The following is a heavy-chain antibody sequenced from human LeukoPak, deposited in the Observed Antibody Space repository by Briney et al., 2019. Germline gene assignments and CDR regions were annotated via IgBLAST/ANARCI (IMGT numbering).Heavy chain of an antibody. V-gene: IGHV3-30*04. D-gene: IGHD6-19*01. Sequence: GRSLRLSCAASGFTFSSYAMHWVRQAPGKGLEWVAVISYDGSNKYYADFVKGRFTISRDNSKNTLYLQMNSLRAEDTAVYYCARVGIAVAARLFDYWGQGTLVTVSS. CDR1: GFTFSSYA. CDR3: ARVGIAVAARLFDY. CDR2: ISYDGSNK. J-gene: IGHJ4*02.